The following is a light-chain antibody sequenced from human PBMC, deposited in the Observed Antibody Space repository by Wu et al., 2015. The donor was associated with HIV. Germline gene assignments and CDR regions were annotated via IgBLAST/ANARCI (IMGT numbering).Light chain of an antibody. Sequence: DIQMTQSPSSLSASVRDRVTLTCRASHTISTYLNWYQQKPGKAPKLLIYAASSLQSGVPSRFSGSGSGTDFTLTISSLQPEDFVTYYCQQYYSTPLTFGGGTKVEIK. CDR2: AAS. CDR3: QQYYSTPLT. V-gene: IGKV1-39*01. J-gene: IGKJ4*01. CDR1: HTISTY.